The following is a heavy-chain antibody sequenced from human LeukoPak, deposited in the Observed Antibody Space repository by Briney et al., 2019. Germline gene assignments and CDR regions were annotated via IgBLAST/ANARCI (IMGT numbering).Heavy chain of an antibody. CDR1: GYAFTGYY. Sequence: ASVKVSCKASGYAFTGYYMHLIWHAPGQGLGLKWVVNLNSGGTTYAQKFPGRVTMTRATAISTAYMELSMLRSDGTGVYYCARDSSGNTYYYYYYMDVWGKGTTVT. D-gene: IGHD6-6*01. CDR2: VNLNSGGT. J-gene: IGHJ6*03. CDR3: ARDSSGNTYYYYYYMDV. V-gene: IGHV1-2*02.